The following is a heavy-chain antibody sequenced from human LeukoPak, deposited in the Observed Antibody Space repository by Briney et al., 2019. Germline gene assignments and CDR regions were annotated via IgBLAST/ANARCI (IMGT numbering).Heavy chain of an antibody. J-gene: IGHJ4*02. D-gene: IGHD1-26*01. CDR1: GFTLSTYS. CDR3: ARQIVGATGLDY. CDR2: ISSSSSYI. V-gene: IGHV3-21*01. Sequence: PGGSLRLSCAASGFTLSTYSMNWVRQAPGKGLEWVSSISSSSSYIYYADSVKGRFTISRDNANNSLYLQMNSLRAEDTAVYYCARQIVGATGLDYWGQGTRVTVSS.